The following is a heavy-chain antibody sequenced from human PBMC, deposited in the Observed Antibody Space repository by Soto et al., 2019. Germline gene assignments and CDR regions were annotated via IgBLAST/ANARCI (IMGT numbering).Heavy chain of an antibody. D-gene: IGHD6-19*01. CDR3: ARCIAVAEGYYYYGMDV. CDR1: GFTFSSYS. CDR2: ISSSSSTI. Sequence: HPGGSLRLSCAASGFTFSSYSMNWVRQAPGKGLEWVSYISSSSSTIYYADSVKGRFTISRDNARNSLYLQMNSLRDEDTAVYYCARCIAVAEGYYYYGMDVWGQGTTVTVSS. J-gene: IGHJ6*02. V-gene: IGHV3-48*02.